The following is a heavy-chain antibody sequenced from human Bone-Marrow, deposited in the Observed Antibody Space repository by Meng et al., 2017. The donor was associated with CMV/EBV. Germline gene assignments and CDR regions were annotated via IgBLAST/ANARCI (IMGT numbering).Heavy chain of an antibody. CDR1: GFTFSTYW. D-gene: IGHD3-10*01. CDR3: VRVSGTSSQYRPMDV. CDR2: IKEDGSEK. V-gene: IGHV3-7*01. J-gene: IGHJ6*02. Sequence: GESLKISCAASGFTFSTYWMGWVRQAPGKGLEWVANIKEDGSEKFYVDSAKGRFTISRDNAKSSLFLEMNSLRAEDTAVYYCVRVSGTSSQYRPMDVWGQGTTVTVSS.